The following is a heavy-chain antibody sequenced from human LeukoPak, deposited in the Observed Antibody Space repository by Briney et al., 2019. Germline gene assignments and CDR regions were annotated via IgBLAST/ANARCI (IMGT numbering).Heavy chain of an antibody. V-gene: IGHV3-30*18. CDR2: ISYDGSNK. Sequence: GGSLRLSCAASGFTFSSYGMHWVRQAPGKGLEWVAVISYDGSNKYYADSVKGRFTISRDNSKNTLYLQMNSLRAEDTAVYYCAKDFIAAAGPWGGDYYYYYGMDVWGQGTTVTVSS. CDR1: GFTFSSYG. J-gene: IGHJ6*02. D-gene: IGHD6-13*01. CDR3: AKDFIAAAGPWGGDYYYYYGMDV.